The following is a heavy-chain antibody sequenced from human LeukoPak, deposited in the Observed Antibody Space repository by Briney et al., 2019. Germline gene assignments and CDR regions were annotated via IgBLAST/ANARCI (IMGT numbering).Heavy chain of an antibody. CDR3: AKDKGSSWHEAALDY. CDR1: GFTFDDYT. V-gene: IGHV3-9*01. Sequence: GGSLRLSRAASGFTFDDYTMHWVRQAPGKGLEWVSGISWNSGSIGYADSVKGRFTISRDNAKNSLYLQMNSLRAEDTALYYCAKDKGSSWHEAALDYWGQGTLVTVSS. CDR2: ISWNSGSI. D-gene: IGHD6-13*01. J-gene: IGHJ4*02.